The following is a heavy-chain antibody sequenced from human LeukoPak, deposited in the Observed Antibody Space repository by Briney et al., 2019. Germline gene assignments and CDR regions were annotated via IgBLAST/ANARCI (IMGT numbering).Heavy chain of an antibody. CDR3: ARGGDGYTLRY. V-gene: IGHV3-64*01. CDR1: GFTFSSYA. J-gene: IGHJ4*02. CDR2: IGSNGDGI. Sequence: PGGSLRLSCAASGFTFSSYAMHWVRQAPGKGLEYVSVIGSNGDGIYYANSVKGRFTISRDNSKNTLYLQMGSLRTEGMAVYYCARGGDGYTLRYWGQGALVTVSS. D-gene: IGHD5-24*01.